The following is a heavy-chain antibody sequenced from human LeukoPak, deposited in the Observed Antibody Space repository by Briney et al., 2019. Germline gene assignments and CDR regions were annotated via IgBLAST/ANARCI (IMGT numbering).Heavy chain of an antibody. Sequence: SETPSLTCTVSGGSISSYYWSWIRQPPGKGLEWIGYFYYSGTANYNPSLKSRVTMSIDTSKNHFSLNLRSVTAADTAVYYCASQFGGVIVPFDSWGQGTLVTVSS. J-gene: IGHJ4*02. CDR1: GGSISSYY. CDR3: ASQFGGVIVPFDS. V-gene: IGHV4-59*01. D-gene: IGHD3-16*02. CDR2: FYYSGTA.